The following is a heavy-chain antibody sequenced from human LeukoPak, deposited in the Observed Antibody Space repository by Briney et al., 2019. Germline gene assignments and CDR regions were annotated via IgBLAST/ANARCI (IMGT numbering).Heavy chain of an antibody. V-gene: IGHV4-39*01. CDR2: IYYSGST. D-gene: IGHD6-13*01. Sequence: PSETLSLTCTVSGGSISSSSYYWGWIRQPPGKGLEWIGSIYYSGSTYYNPSLKSRVTISVDTSKNQFSLKLSSVTAADTAVYYCARIKRPVVPAARGRYSSSWHFDYWGQGTLVTVSS. CDR1: GGSISSSSYY. J-gene: IGHJ4*02. CDR3: ARIKRPVVPAARGRYSSSWHFDY.